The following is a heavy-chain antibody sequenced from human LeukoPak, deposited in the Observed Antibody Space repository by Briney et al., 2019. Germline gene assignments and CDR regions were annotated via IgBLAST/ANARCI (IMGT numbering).Heavy chain of an antibody. V-gene: IGHV4-59*01. CDR2: ISSSGNS. CDR1: GDSISDFY. Sequence: SETLSLTCTVSGDSISDFYWTWIRQTPGKGLEWIGFISSSGNSNYSPSLERRVSFSLHTSKSQFSLSLKSVTAADTAVYYCARVFRGAVTSNWFDPWGQGILVTVSS. J-gene: IGHJ5*02. CDR3: ARVFRGAVTSNWFDP. D-gene: IGHD3-3*01.